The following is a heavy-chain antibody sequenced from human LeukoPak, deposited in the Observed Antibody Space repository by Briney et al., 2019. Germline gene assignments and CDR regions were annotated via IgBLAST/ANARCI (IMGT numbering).Heavy chain of an antibody. V-gene: IGHV3-23*01. Sequence: AGGSLRLSCAASGFTFSSSPMNWVRQAPGQGLEWVSHISGSSDNTHYADSVKGRFTISRDNSQNTLYLQMHSLRAEDTALYYCARDLAGSGSYIDYWGQGTLVTVSS. J-gene: IGHJ4*02. CDR2: ISGSSDNT. CDR1: GFTFSSSP. D-gene: IGHD3-10*01. CDR3: ARDLAGSGSYIDY.